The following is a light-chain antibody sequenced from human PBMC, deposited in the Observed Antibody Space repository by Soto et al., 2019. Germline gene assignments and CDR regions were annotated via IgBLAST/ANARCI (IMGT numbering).Light chain of an antibody. V-gene: IGKV3-20*01. CDR2: NAS. Sequence: EIVLTQSPGTLSLSPGERATLSCRASQSVSSSYLAWYQQKPGQAPRLLIYNASRRATGIPDRFSGSGSGTDFTLTISRLEAEDFAVYYWQQYGSSRTFGQGTRVEIK. J-gene: IGKJ1*01. CDR1: QSVSSSY. CDR3: QQYGSSRT.